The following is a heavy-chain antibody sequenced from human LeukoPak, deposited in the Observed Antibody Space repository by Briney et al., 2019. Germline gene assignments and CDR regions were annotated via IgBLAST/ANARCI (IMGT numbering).Heavy chain of an antibody. D-gene: IGHD3-10*01. CDR2: IFTSGST. CDR3: ARGQVVRGVITYYYYYMDV. CDR1: GGSISSDNYY. V-gene: IGHV4-61*02. Sequence: SQTLSLTCTVSGGSISSDNYYWSWIRQPAGKGLEWIGRIFTSGSTNYNPSLKSRLTISVDTSKNQFSLKLSSVTAADTAVYYCARGQVVRGVITYYYYYMDVWGKGTTVTVSS. J-gene: IGHJ6*03.